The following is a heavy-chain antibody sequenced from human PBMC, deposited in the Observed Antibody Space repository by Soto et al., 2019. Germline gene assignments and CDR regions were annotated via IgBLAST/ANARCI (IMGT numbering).Heavy chain of an antibody. J-gene: IGHJ4*02. CDR1: GFSFDTYA. CDR2: ISGSGGNT. V-gene: IGHV3-23*01. D-gene: IGHD5-12*01. CDR3: AKLGMTTINRDY. Sequence: EAQLLESGGGLVQPGGSLRLSCAASGFSFDTYAMSWVRQAPGKGLEWVSSISGSGGNTYYADSVKGRFTISRDNSKNILYLQMTSLRAEDTALYYCAKLGMTTINRDYWGQGTQVTVPS.